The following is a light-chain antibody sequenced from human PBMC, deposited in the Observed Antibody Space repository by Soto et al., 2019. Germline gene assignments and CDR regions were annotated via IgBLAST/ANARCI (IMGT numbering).Light chain of an antibody. V-gene: IGKV3-15*01. CDR2: GAS. J-gene: IGKJ5*01. CDR3: QQYNNWPPIT. Sequence: ERVMTQSPATLSVSPGERATLSCRASQSVSTNLAWYQQKPGQAPRLLIYGASTRATAIPARFSGSGSGTEFTLTISSLQSEDFAIYYCQQYNNWPPITFGQGTRLEIK. CDR1: QSVSTN.